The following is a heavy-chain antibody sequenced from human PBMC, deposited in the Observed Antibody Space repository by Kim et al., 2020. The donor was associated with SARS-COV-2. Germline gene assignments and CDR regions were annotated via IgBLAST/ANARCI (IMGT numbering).Heavy chain of an antibody. J-gene: IGHJ4*02. Sequence: KGRFTISRDNSKNSRYLQMNSLRAEDTAVYYCAKPGHSVVVTAMFGSIDYWGQGTLVTVSS. CDR3: AKPGHSVVVTAMFGSIDY. D-gene: IGHD2-21*02. V-gene: IGHV3-30*02.